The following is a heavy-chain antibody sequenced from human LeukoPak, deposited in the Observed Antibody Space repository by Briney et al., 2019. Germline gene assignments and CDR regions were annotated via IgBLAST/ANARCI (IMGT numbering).Heavy chain of an antibody. D-gene: IGHD6-13*01. V-gene: IGHV1-69*04. CDR1: GGTFSSYA. J-gene: IGHJ4*02. CDR3: AQSIAAAGNYFDY. Sequence: SVEVSCKASGGTFSSYAISWVRQAPGQGLEWMGRIIPILGIANYAQKFQGRVTITADKSTSTAYMELSSLRSEDTAVYYCAQSIAAAGNYFDYWGQGTLVTVSS. CDR2: IIPILGIA.